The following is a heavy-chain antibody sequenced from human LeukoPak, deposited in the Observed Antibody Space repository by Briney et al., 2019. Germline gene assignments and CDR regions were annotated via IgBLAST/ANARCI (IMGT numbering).Heavy chain of an antibody. V-gene: IGHV1-46*01. J-gene: IGHJ6*02. CDR1: GYTFTSYD. CDR3: ARSSYDFWSGYRGHYGMDV. D-gene: IGHD3-3*01. CDR2: INPSGGST. Sequence: ASVKVSCKASGYTFTSYDINWVRQATGQGLEWMGIINPSGGSTGYAQKFQGRVTMTRDTSTSTVYMELSSLRSEDTAVYYCARSSYDFWSGYRGHYGMDVWGQGTTVTVSS.